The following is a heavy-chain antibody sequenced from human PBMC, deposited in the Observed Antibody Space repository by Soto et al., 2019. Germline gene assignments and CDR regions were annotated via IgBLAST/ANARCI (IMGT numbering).Heavy chain of an antibody. CDR1: GFTFSSYA. CDR3: ASGEPLLWYLGA. CDR2: ISYDGSNK. D-gene: IGHD2-2*01. Sequence: QVQLVESGGGVVQPGRSLRLSCAASGFTFSSYAMHWVRQAPGKGLEWVAVISYDGSNKYYADSVKGRFTISRDNSKNTLYLQMNSLRAEDTAVYYCASGEPLLWYLGAWGQGTLVTVSS. V-gene: IGHV3-30-3*01. J-gene: IGHJ5*02.